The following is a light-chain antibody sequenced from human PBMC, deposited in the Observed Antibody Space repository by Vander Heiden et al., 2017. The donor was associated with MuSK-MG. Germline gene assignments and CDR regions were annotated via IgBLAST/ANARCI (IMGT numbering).Light chain of an antibody. V-gene: IGKV1-5*03. CDR2: KAS. J-gene: IGKJ2*01. CDR3: QHENTYPFT. Sequence: DIQITPSPFTLSQSVRDRLPITCRASQSISSWLAWYQQEPGKAPKLLIYKASSLVSWVPSRFHGRGSGTEFTLTISSLQRDDFATYFCQHENTYPFTFGQGTKVDIK. CDR1: QSISSW.